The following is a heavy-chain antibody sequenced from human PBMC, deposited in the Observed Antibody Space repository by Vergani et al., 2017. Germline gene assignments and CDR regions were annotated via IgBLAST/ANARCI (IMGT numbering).Heavy chain of an antibody. CDR2: ISASGGNT. V-gene: IGHV3-23*01. J-gene: IGHJ4*02. CDR1: GFTFSSYA. CDR3: ANRGYSYGSPYYFDY. Sequence: EVQLLESGGGLVQPGGSLRLSCAASGFTFSSYAMSWVRQAPGKGLEWVSAISASGGNTYYADSVKGRFTISRDNSKNTLYLQMNSLRAEDTAVYYCANRGYSYGSPYYFDYWGQGTLVTVSS. D-gene: IGHD5-18*01.